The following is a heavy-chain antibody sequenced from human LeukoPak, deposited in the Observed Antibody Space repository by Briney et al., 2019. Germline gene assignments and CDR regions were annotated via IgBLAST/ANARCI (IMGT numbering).Heavy chain of an antibody. J-gene: IGHJ3*02. CDR2: INPSGGST. CDR1: GYTFTSYY. CDR3: ARDIRLSYYYDSSGYYYGGAFDI. D-gene: IGHD3-22*01. Sequence: ASVKVSCKASGYTFTSYYMHWVRQAPGQGLEWMGIINPSGGSTSYAQKFQGRVTMTRDTSTSTVYMELSSLRSEDTAVYYCARDIRLSYYYDSSGYYYGGAFDIWGQGTMVTVSS. V-gene: IGHV1-46*01.